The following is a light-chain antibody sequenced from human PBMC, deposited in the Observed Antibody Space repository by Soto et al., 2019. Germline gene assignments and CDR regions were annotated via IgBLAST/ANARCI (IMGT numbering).Light chain of an antibody. J-gene: IGKJ2*03. Sequence: ESVLAQSPGTLSLSPGEGATLSCRSSRIVISNYLAWYQKKPGQAPRLLIYGASNRATGVPDWFSGSGSGTDFTLTIRGLESEDFAVYFCQKYDTSPYSFGQGTKLEIK. V-gene: IGKV3-20*01. CDR3: QKYDTSPYS. CDR1: RIVISNY. CDR2: GAS.